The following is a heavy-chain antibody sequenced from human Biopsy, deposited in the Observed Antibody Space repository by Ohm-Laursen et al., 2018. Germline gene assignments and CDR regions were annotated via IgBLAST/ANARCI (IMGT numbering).Heavy chain of an antibody. CDR3: ARDYDTSGYYYVS. CDR1: GGSISNNNYY. CDR2: IFYRGST. J-gene: IGHJ5*02. V-gene: IGHV4-39*01. Sequence: SDTLSLTCPVSGGSISNNNYYWGWIRQPPGKGLEWIGSIFYRGSTHYKPSLKSRVNMSVDTSKNQFSLKLNSVTAADTAVYYCARDYDTSGYYYVSWGQGILVTVSS. D-gene: IGHD3-22*01.